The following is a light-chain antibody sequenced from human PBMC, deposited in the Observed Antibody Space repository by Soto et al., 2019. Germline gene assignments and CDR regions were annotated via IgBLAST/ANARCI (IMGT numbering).Light chain of an antibody. CDR1: QGISIW. CDR2: ATS. Sequence: DTPMTQSPSSVSAAVGDTVTMTCRPSQGISIWLAWYQVKPGQAPKLLIYATSRIHGVPSRFAGSGSETDFTLTINNLQPEDSAIYYCQQGNSFPWTFGQGTKVEVQ. CDR3: QQGNSFPWT. J-gene: IGKJ1*01. V-gene: IGKV1-12*01.